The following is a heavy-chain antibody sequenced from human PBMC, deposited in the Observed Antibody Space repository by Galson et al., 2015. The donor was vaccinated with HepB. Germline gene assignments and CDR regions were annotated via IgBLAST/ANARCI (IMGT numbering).Heavy chain of an antibody. V-gene: IGHV1-69*02. CDR1: GGTFSSYT. CDR2: IIPILGIA. J-gene: IGHJ1*01. Sequence: SVKVSCKASGGTFSSYTISWVRQAPGQGLEWMGRIIPILGIANYAQKFQGRVAITADKSTSTAYMELSSLRSEDTAVYYCARVKGYYDSSDRPAPLYDIYLQHWGQGTLVTVSS. CDR3: ARVKGYYDSSDRPAPLYDIYLQH. D-gene: IGHD3-22*01.